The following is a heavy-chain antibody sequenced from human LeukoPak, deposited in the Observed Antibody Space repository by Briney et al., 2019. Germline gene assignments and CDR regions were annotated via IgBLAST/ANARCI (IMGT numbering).Heavy chain of an antibody. D-gene: IGHD6-13*01. V-gene: IGHV5-51*01. CDR2: IYPGGSDT. Sequence: GESLKISCKGSGYSFTSYWIGWVRQMTGKGLEWMGIIYPGGSDTRYSPSFQGQVTISADKSISTAYLQWSSLKASDTAMYYCARGEYSSSWYPDAFDIWGQGTMVTVSS. CDR3: ARGEYSSSWYPDAFDI. CDR1: GYSFTSYW. J-gene: IGHJ3*02.